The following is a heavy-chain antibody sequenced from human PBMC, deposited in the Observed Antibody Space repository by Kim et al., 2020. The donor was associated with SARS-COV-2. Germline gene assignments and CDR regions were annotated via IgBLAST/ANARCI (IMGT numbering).Heavy chain of an antibody. D-gene: IGHD3-10*01. CDR1: GASFSDHY. V-gene: IGHV4-34*01. Sequence: SETLCLTCAVSGASFSDHYWSWIRQHAGRGLEWIGDINHAGNTDYNPSPENRVTISVATSKSESSLRLNSVTAADTAFYLCARVKFGPAGRPFDVLGPGT. J-gene: IGHJ6*02. CDR2: INHAGNT. CDR3: ARVKFGPAGRPFDV.